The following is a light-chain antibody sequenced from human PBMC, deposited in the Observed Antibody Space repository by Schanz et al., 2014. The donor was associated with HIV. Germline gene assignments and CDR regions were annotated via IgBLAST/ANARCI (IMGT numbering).Light chain of an antibody. CDR3: QQYNNWPPLT. J-gene: IGKJ4*01. Sequence: EIVLTQSPGTLSLSPGERATLSCRASQSVSSSYFAWYQQKPGQPPRLLIYGASSRATGIPDRFSGSGSGTDFTLTISRLQSEDFAVYYCQQYNNWPPLTFGGGTKVEIK. CDR2: GAS. CDR1: QSVSSSY. V-gene: IGKV3-20*01.